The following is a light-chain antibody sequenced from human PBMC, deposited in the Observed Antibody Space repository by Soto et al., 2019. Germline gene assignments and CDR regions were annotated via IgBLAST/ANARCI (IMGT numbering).Light chain of an antibody. J-gene: IGKJ4*01. CDR3: QQYNSPLT. V-gene: IGKV3-20*01. Sequence: ESVLTQSPATLSLSPGERATLSCRASQSVSSSYLAWYQQKPGQAPRLLIYGASNRATGIPDRFSGSGSGTDFTLTISRLDPEDFAVYYCQQYNSPLTFGGGTKVEIK. CDR1: QSVSSSY. CDR2: GAS.